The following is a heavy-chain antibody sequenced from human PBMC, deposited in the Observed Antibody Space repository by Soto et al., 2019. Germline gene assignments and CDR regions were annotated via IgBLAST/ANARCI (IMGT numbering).Heavy chain of an antibody. Sequence: PSETLSLTCTVSGGSISSGDYYWSWIRQPPGKGLEWIGYIYYSGSTYYNPSLKSRVTISVDTSKNQSSLKLSSVTAADTAVYYCARALQRYCSSTSCSGGGMDVWGQGTTVTVSS. J-gene: IGHJ6*02. CDR3: ARALQRYCSSTSCSGGGMDV. V-gene: IGHV4-30-4*01. CDR2: IYYSGST. CDR1: GGSISSGDYY. D-gene: IGHD2-2*01.